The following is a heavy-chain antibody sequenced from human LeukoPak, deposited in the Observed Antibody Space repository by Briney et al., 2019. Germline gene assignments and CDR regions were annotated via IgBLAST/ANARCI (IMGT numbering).Heavy chain of an antibody. CDR3: AKIAGDYDYVWGSYRYSPADY. CDR2: ISGSGGST. Sequence: PGGSLRLSCAASGFTFSSYAMSWVRQAPGKGLEWVSAISGSGGSTYYADSVKGRFTISRDNSKNTLYLQMNSLRAEDTAVYYCAKIAGDYDYVWGSYRYSPADYWGQGTLVPVSS. D-gene: IGHD3-16*02. V-gene: IGHV3-23*01. CDR1: GFTFSSYA. J-gene: IGHJ4*02.